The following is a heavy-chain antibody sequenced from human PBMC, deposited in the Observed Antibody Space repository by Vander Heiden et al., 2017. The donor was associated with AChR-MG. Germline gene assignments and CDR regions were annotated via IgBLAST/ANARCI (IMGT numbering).Heavy chain of an antibody. CDR1: GYSISSGYY. Sequence: QVQLQESGPGLVTPSETLSLTCAVSGYSISSGYYWGWIRQPPGKGLEWIGSIYHSGSTYYNPSLKSRVTIAVDTSKNQFSLKLSSVTAADTAVYYCARDLLSITMVRVVTRPWFDPWGQGTLVTVSS. J-gene: IGHJ5*02. CDR2: IYHSGST. V-gene: IGHV4-38-2*02. D-gene: IGHD3-10*01. CDR3: ARDLLSITMVRVVTRPWFDP.